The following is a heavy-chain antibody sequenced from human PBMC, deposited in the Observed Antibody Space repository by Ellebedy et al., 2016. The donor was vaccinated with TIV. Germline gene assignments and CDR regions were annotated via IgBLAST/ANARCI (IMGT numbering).Heavy chain of an antibody. CDR1: GFTFDDYA. V-gene: IGHV3-9*01. J-gene: IGHJ4*02. Sequence: PGGSLRLSCAASGFTFDDYAMHWVRQAPGKGLEWVSGISWNSGSIGYADSVKGQFTISRDNAKNSLYLQMNSLRAEDTALYYCAKDRSYYDILTGFDRWGQGTLVTVSS. CDR3: AKDRSYYDILTGFDR. CDR2: ISWNSGSI. D-gene: IGHD3-9*01.